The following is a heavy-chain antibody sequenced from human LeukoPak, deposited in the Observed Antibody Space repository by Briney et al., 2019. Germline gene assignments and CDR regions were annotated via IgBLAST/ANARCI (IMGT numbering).Heavy chain of an antibody. CDR3: AKDVRIAVAGTDYYYYYMDV. J-gene: IGHJ6*03. Sequence: GGSLRLSCAASGLTFSSYAMSWVRQAPGKGLEWVSAISGSGVNTYYAASVKGRFTISTDNSKITLYLQMDSLRAEDTSVYYCAKDVRIAVAGTDYYYYYMDVWGKGTTVTVSS. CDR2: ISGSGVNT. V-gene: IGHV3-23*01. CDR1: GLTFSSYA. D-gene: IGHD6-19*01.